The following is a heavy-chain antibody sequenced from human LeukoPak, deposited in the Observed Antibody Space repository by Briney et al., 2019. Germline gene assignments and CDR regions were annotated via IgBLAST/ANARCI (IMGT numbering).Heavy chain of an antibody. CDR2: INHSGST. D-gene: IGHD6-19*01. CDR1: GGSFSGYY. V-gene: IGHV4-34*01. J-gene: IGHJ4*02. CDR3: ARGVRIAVASYGY. Sequence: SETLSLTCAVYGGSFSGYYWSWIRQPPGKGLEWIGEINHSGSTNYNPSLKSRVTISVDTSKNQFSLKLSSVTAADTAVYYCARGVRIAVASYGYWGQGTLVTVSS.